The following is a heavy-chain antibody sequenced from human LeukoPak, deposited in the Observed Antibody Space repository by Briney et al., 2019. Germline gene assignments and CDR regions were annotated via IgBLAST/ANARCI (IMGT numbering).Heavy chain of an antibody. Sequence: GGSLRLSCEASGFTFSSYWMSWVRQAPGKGLEWVSAISGSGGSTYYADSVKGRFTISRDNSKNTLYLQMNSLRAEDTAVYYCAKDLSHKYYYDSSGYYYVGDAFDIWGQGTMVTVSS. V-gene: IGHV3-23*01. J-gene: IGHJ3*02. CDR1: GFTFSSYW. D-gene: IGHD3-22*01. CDR3: AKDLSHKYYYDSSGYYYVGDAFDI. CDR2: ISGSGGST.